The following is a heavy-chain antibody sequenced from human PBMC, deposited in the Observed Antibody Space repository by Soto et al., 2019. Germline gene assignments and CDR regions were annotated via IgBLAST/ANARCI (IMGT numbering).Heavy chain of an antibody. CDR2: MNPNSGNT. J-gene: IGHJ6*02. V-gene: IGHV1-8*01. Sequence: GASVKVSCKASGYTFTSYDINWVRQATGQGLEWMGWMNPNSGNTGYAQKFQGRVTMTRNTSISTAYMELSSLRSEDTAVYYCARPTPYYDFWSGYYTGAGPYYYYGMDVWGQGTTVTVSS. CDR1: GYTFTSYD. CDR3: ARPTPYYDFWSGYYTGAGPYYYYGMDV. D-gene: IGHD3-3*01.